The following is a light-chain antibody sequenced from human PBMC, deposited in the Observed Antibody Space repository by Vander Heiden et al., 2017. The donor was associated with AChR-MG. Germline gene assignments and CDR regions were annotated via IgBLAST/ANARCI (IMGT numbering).Light chain of an antibody. CDR3: QHYYETPPS. V-gene: IGKV4-1*01. CDR2: WAS. J-gene: IGKJ4*01. CDR1: HSVLSSSNNKNC. Sequence: DIVMTQSPDSLAVSLGERATINCTSSHSVLSSSNNKNCLAWYQQKPGQPPKMLIYWASTRASGVPDRCSGSGSGTDFTLTISSLQSEDVAVYYCQHYYETPPSFGGGTKVQI.